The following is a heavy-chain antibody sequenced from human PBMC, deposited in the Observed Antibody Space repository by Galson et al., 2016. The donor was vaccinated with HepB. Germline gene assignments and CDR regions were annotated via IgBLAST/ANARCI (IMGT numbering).Heavy chain of an antibody. V-gene: IGHV3-48*03. CDR3: ARPDSSVYAFDI. CDR1: GFTFSNYE. Sequence: SLRLSCAASGFTFSNYEMNWVRQAPGEGLEWISYISSSGSTIYYADSVKGRFTISRDNAKNSLYLRMNSLRAEDTAVYYCARPDSSVYAFDIWGQGTMVTVSS. CDR2: ISSSGSTI. D-gene: IGHD5/OR15-5a*01. J-gene: IGHJ3*02.